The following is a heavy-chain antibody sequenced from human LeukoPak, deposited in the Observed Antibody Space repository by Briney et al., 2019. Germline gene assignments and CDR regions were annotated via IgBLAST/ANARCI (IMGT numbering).Heavy chain of an antibody. CDR2: IYYSGST. CDR3: ARVRPDYDYVWGSYPKYYFDY. J-gene: IGHJ4*02. V-gene: IGHV4-59*11. CDR1: GGSISSHY. Sequence: KPSETLSLTCTVSGGSISSHYWSWIRQPPGKGLEWIGYIYYSGSTNYNPSLKSRVTISVDTSKNQFSLKLNSVTAADTAVYYCARVRPDYDYVWGSYPKYYFDYWGQGTLVTVSS. D-gene: IGHD3-16*02.